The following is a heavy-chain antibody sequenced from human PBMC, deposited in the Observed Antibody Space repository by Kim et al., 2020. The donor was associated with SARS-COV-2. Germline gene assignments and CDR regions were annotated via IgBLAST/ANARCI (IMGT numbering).Heavy chain of an antibody. J-gene: IGHJ4*02. CDR3: ARDKGSIAAADNSGGFDY. CDR2: IYSGGST. D-gene: IGHD6-13*01. V-gene: IGHV3-53*01. CDR1: GFTVSSNY. Sequence: GGSLRLSCAASGFTVSSNYMSWVRQAPGKGLEWVSVIYSGGSTYYADSVKGRFTISRDNSKNTLYLQMNSLRAEDTAVYYCARDKGSIAAADNSGGFDYWGQGTLVTVSS.